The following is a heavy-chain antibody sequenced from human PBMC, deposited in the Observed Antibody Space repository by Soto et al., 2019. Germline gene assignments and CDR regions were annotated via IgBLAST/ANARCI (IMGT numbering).Heavy chain of an antibody. Sequence: QVQLVDSGGGLVKPGGSLRLSCAASGFIFSDYHMTWIRQAPGKGLELVAYMSSSGDTISYADSVQGRFTISRDNGKDTLFLQMSSLRADDTAVYYCVRDRRISGINRGLDYWGQGTLVTVSS. V-gene: IGHV3-11*01. D-gene: IGHD1-20*01. J-gene: IGHJ4*02. CDR2: MSSSGDTI. CDR1: GFIFSDYH. CDR3: VRDRRISGINRGLDY.